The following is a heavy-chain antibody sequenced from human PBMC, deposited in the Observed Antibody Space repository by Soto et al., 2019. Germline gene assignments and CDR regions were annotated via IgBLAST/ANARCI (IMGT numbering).Heavy chain of an antibody. V-gene: IGHV3-53*02. CDR1: GFTVSNNY. D-gene: IGHD6-6*01. Sequence: EVQLVETGGGLIQPGGSLRLSCAASGFTVSNNYMSWVRQAPGKGLEWVSLIYSGGSTFYADSGKGRFTISRDNSKNTLFLQMNSLRAEDTALYFCATYTSSDYWGQGTLVTVSS. CDR2: IYSGGST. J-gene: IGHJ4*02. CDR3: ATYTSSDY.